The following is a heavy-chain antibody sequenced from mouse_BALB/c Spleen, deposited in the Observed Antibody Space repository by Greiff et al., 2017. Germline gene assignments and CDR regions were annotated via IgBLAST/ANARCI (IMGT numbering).Heavy chain of an antibody. Sequence: EVKVVESGGGLVKPGGSLKLSCAASGFTFSSYAMSWVRQTPEKRLEWVATISSGGSYTYYPDSVKGRFTISRDNAKNTLYLQMSSLRSEDTAMYYCARGATDYYAMDYWGQGTSVTVSS. D-gene: IGHD3-1*01. CDR1: GFTFSSYA. CDR3: ARGATDYYAMDY. V-gene: IGHV5-9-3*01. CDR2: ISSGGSYT. J-gene: IGHJ4*01.